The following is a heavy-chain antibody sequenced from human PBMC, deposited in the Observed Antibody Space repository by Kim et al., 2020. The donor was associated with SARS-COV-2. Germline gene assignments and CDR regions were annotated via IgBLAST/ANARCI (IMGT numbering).Heavy chain of an antibody. Sequence: SETLSLTCTVSGGSLSSSSYYWGWIRQPPGKGLEWIGSIYYSGTTYYNPSLKSRVPISVDTSKNQFSLKLSSVTAADTAVYFCARSLIPFGELSMYYFDYWGQGPLVTVSS. CDR2: IYYSGTT. D-gene: IGHD3-10*01. V-gene: IGHV4-39*01. J-gene: IGHJ4*02. CDR3: ARSLIPFGELSMYYFDY. CDR1: GGSLSSSSYY.